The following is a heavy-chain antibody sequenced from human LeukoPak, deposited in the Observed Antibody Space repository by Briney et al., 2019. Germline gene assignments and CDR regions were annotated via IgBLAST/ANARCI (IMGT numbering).Heavy chain of an antibody. D-gene: IGHD2-15*01. CDR2: ISGSGGST. J-gene: IGHJ4*02. Sequence: GGSLRLSCAASGFTFSSYAMSWVRQAPGKGLEWVSAISGSGGSTYYADSVKGQFTISRDNSKNTLYLQMNSLRAEDTAVYYCAKCCSGGSCYNPSLPSRTSSYYFDYWGQGTLVAVSS. CDR3: AKCCSGGSCYNPSLPSRTSSYYFDY. V-gene: IGHV3-23*01. CDR1: GFTFSSYA.